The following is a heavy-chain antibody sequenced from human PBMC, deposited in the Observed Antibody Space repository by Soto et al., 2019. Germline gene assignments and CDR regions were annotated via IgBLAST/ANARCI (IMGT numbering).Heavy chain of an antibody. J-gene: IGHJ6*02. CDR2: ISSSGSTI. CDR1: GFTFSDYY. Sequence: GALRLSCAASGFTFSDYYMSWIRQAPGKGLEWVSYISSSGSTIYYADSVKGRFTISRDNAKNSLYLQMNSLRAEDTAVYYCARNVAARYYYYYGMDVWGQGTTVTVSS. D-gene: IGHD6-6*01. V-gene: IGHV3-11*01. CDR3: ARNVAARYYYYYGMDV.